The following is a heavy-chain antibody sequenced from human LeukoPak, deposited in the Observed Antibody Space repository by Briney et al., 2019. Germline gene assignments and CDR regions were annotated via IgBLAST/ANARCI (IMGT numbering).Heavy chain of an antibody. J-gene: IGHJ4*02. Sequence: GRSLRLSCAASGFTFSRYGMHWVRQAPGKGLEWVAVISYDGSNKYYADSVKGRYTISRDNSKNTLYLQMNSLRAEDTAVYYCAKDRMIVVVITGGTAWGQGTLVTVSS. CDR2: ISYDGSNK. CDR3: AKDRMIVVVITGGTA. CDR1: GFTFSRYG. D-gene: IGHD3-22*01. V-gene: IGHV3-30*18.